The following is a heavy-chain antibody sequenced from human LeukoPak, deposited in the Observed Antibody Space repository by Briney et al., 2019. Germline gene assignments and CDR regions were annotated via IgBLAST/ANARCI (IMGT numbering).Heavy chain of an antibody. CDR2: INWNGGST. D-gene: IGHD3-10*01. V-gene: IGHV3-20*04. J-gene: IGHJ4*02. CDR1: GFTFDDYG. Sequence: GGSLRLSCVTSGFTFDDYGMSWVRQAPGKGLEWVSGINWNGGSTGYADSLQGRFTISRDNAKNSLYLQIYNLRAEETAFYFCARDRPSGFYFDSWGQGTLVIVSS. CDR3: ARDRPSGFYFDS.